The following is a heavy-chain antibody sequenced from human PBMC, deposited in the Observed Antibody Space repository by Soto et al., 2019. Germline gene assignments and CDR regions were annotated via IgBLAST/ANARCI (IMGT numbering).Heavy chain of an antibody. D-gene: IGHD6-13*01. Sequence: SETLTLTCTVSGGSISSYYWSWIRQPPGKGLEWIGYIYYSGSTNYNPSLKSRVTISVDTSKNQFSLKLSSVTAADTAVYYCARGSPYSSSGGWSDLWGHGTPVTVSS. CDR2: IYYSGST. CDR1: GGSISSYY. V-gene: IGHV4-59*01. J-gene: IGHJ5*02. CDR3: ARGSPYSSSGGWSDL.